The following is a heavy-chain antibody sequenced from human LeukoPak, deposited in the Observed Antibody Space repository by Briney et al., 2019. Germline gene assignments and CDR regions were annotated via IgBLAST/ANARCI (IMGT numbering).Heavy chain of an antibody. CDR1: GGSFSGYY. CDR3: ARARRDSGYYKVDY. CDR2: INHSGSA. J-gene: IGHJ4*02. D-gene: IGHD3-3*01. V-gene: IGHV4-34*01. Sequence: SETLSLTCAVYGGSFSGYYWSWIRQPPGKGLEWIGEINHSGSANYNPSLKSRVTLSIDKSKNQFSLNLNSVTAADTAVYYCARARRDSGYYKVDYWGQGTLVTVS.